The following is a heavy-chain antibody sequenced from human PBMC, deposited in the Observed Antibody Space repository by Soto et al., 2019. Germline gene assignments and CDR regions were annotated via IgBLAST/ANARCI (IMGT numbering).Heavy chain of an antibody. CDR3: ARDVGYGLIDY. CDR2: TSAYNGNT. D-gene: IGHD5-18*01. Sequence: QVQLVQSGAEVKKPGASVKVSCKASGYTFTSYSISWVRQAPGQGLEWMGWTSAYNGNTYHARKLQGRVTMTTDTSTSTAYMELRSLGSDDTAVYYCARDVGYGLIDYWGQGTLVTVSS. CDR1: GYTFTSYS. J-gene: IGHJ4*02. V-gene: IGHV1-18*01.